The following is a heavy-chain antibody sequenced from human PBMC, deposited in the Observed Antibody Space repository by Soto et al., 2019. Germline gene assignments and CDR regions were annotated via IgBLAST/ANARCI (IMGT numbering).Heavy chain of an antibody. J-gene: IGHJ6*02. V-gene: IGHV4-31*02. CDR2: VAHIANS. CDR3: AKDLDGNRYFAPGGVDV. D-gene: IGHD3-16*02. CDR1: DVSISRGAYS. Sequence: QVLLQESGPGLVKSSETLSLSCSAADVSISRGAYSWTWIRQRPGKGLEWIGSVAHIANSLYNPSFRSRVAVPFDASPNAFFALKMPAANVADTADYYCAKDLDGNRYFAPGGVDVWGQGTTVTGSS.